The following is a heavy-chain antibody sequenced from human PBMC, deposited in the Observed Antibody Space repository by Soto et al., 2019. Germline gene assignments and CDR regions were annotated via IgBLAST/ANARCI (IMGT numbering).Heavy chain of an antibody. Sequence: PPGKGLEWIGSIYYSGSTYYNPSLKSRVTISVDTSKNQFSLKLSSVTAADTAVYYCARRGYYAISAFDIWGQGTMVTVSS. J-gene: IGHJ3*02. CDR3: ARRGYYAISAFDI. D-gene: IGHD2-8*01. V-gene: IGHV4-39*01. CDR2: IYYSGST.